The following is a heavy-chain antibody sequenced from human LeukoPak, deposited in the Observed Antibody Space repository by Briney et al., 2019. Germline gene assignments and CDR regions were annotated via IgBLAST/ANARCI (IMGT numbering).Heavy chain of an antibody. D-gene: IGHD3-22*01. V-gene: IGHV3-11*06. Sequence: AASGFMGRFTISRDNAKNSLYLQMNSLRAEDTAVYYCARGRYDSSGYYALFDYWGRGTLVTVSS. CDR3: ARGRYDSSGYYALFDY. J-gene: IGHJ4*02.